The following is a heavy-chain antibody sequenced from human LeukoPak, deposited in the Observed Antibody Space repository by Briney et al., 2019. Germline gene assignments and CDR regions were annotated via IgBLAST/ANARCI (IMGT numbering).Heavy chain of an antibody. V-gene: IGHV3-30*18. CDR2: ISYDGSNK. Sequence: PGGSLRLSCAASGFTFSSYGMHWVRQAPGKGLEWVAVISYDGSNKYYADSVKGRFTIPRDNSKNTLYLQMNSLRAEDTAVYYCAKSIAAAGMGYYFDYWGQGTLVTVSS. J-gene: IGHJ4*02. CDR1: GFTFSSYG. D-gene: IGHD6-13*01. CDR3: AKSIAAAGMGYYFDY.